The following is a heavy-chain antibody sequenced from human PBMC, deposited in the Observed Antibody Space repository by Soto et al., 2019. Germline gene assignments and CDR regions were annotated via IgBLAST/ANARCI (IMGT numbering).Heavy chain of an antibody. J-gene: IGHJ4*02. CDR2: INGDGDYT. D-gene: IGHD2-15*01. CDR1: GFSFSSYW. CDR3: ARERGGYSSDF. V-gene: IGHV3-74*01. Sequence: EVQLVESGGGLVQPGGSLRLSCAASGFSFSSYWMHWLRQVPGKGLVWVSRINGDGDYTNYADSVKGRFTISRDNAKNTLYLHMNSLRAEDTAVYYCARERGGYSSDFWGQGTLVTVSS.